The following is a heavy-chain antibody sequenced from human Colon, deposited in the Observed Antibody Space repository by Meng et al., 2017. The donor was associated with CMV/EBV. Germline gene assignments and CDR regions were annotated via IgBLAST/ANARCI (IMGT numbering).Heavy chain of an antibody. D-gene: IGHD3-3*01. Sequence: GGSLRLSCAASGFTFSVFAMHWVRQAPGKGLEWVSAISGGGSSTYYADSVKGRFTISRDNSNNTLYLQMRSLRAEDTAVYYCARDVNDFWSGYYYGMDVWGQGTTVTVSS. V-gene: IGHV3-23*01. J-gene: IGHJ6*02. CDR3: ARDVNDFWSGYYYGMDV. CDR1: GFTFSVFA. CDR2: ISGGGSST.